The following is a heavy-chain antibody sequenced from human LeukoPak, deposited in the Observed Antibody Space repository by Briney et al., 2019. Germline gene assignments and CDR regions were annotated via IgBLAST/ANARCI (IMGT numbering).Heavy chain of an antibody. V-gene: IGHV3-66*01. Sequence: GGSLRLSCTASGFTVSSNCMSWVRQAPGKGLEWVSVIYSGGGTYYADSVKGRFTISRDNSKNTLYLQMNSLRAEDTAVYYCARDPGGVWFGELLGYFDYWGQGTLVTVSS. CDR2: IYSGGGT. D-gene: IGHD3-10*01. J-gene: IGHJ4*02. CDR1: GFTVSSNC. CDR3: ARDPGGVWFGELLGYFDY.